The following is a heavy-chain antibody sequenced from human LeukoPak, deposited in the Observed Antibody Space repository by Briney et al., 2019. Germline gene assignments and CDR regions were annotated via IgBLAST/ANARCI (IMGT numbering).Heavy chain of an antibody. V-gene: IGHV4-39*01. CDR1: GGSISSYY. J-gene: IGHJ5*02. Sequence: PSETLSLTCTVSGGSISSYYWGWIRQPPGKGLEWIGSIYHSGSTYYNPSLKSRVTISVDTSKNQFSLKLSSVTAADTAVYYCARQRKNWFDPWGQGTLVTVSS. CDR3: ARQRKNWFDP. CDR2: IYHSGST.